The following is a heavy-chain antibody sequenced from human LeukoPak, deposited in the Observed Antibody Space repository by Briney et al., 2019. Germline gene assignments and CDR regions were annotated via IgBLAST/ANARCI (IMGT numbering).Heavy chain of an antibody. J-gene: IGHJ6*02. CDR1: GGSFSGYY. D-gene: IGHD6-19*01. CDR2: IYYSGST. Sequence: PSETLSLTCAVYGGSFSGYYWSWIRQPPGKGLEWIGYIYYSGSTNYNPSLKSRVTISVDTSKNQFSLKLSSVTAADTAVYYCARAHSSGWYSPKGDYYGMDVWGQGTTVTVSS. V-gene: IGHV4-59*01. CDR3: ARAHSSGWYSPKGDYYGMDV.